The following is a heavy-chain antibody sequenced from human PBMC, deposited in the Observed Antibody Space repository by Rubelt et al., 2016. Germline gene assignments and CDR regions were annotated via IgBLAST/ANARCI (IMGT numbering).Heavy chain of an antibody. Sequence: EVQLVESGGGLVQPGGSLRLSCAASGFTVSSNYMIWVRQGPGKGLEWVSVIYSGGSTYYADSVKGRFTISRDNSKNRLYLQMNSLRADDTAVYYCARGGGYSYSAYYFDYWGQGTLVTVSS. J-gene: IGHJ4*02. V-gene: IGHV3-66*01. CDR2: IYSGGST. CDR3: ARGGGYSYSAYYFDY. CDR1: GFTVSSNY. D-gene: IGHD5-18*01.